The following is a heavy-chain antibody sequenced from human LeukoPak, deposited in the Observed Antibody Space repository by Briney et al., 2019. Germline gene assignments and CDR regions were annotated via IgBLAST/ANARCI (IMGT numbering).Heavy chain of an antibody. D-gene: IGHD3-10*01. CDR2: ISSSSSTI. J-gene: IGHJ4*02. CDR3: ASEMGQRVLRGVHHDYFGY. CDR1: GFTFSSYS. V-gene: IGHV3-48*01. Sequence: GGSLRLSCAASGFTFSSYSMNWVRQAPGKGLEWVSYISSSSSTIYYADSVKGRFTISRDNAKNSLYLQMNSLRAEDTAVYFCASEMGQRVLRGVHHDYFGYWGQGTLVTVSS.